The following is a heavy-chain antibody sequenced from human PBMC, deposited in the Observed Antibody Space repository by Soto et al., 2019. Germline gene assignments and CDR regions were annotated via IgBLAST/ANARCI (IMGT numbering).Heavy chain of an antibody. J-gene: IGHJ3*02. Sequence: QVQLQQWGAGLLKPSETLSLTCAVYGGSFSGYYWSWIRQPPGKGLEWIGEINHSGSTNYNPSLKSRVTISVDTSKNQFSLKLSSVTAADTAVYYCARPGGTAAVHDAFDIWGQGTMVTVSS. D-gene: IGHD2-2*02. V-gene: IGHV4-34*01. CDR1: GGSFSGYY. CDR3: ARPGGTAAVHDAFDI. CDR2: INHSGST.